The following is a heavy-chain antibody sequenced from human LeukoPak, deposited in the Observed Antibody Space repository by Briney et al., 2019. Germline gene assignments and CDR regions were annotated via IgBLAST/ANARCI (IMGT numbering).Heavy chain of an antibody. J-gene: IGHJ4*02. CDR3: AGGRSGSYYVDY. D-gene: IGHD1-26*01. V-gene: IGHV1-69*04. Sequence: GASVKVSCKASGGTFSSYAISWVRQAPGQGLEWMGRIIPILSIANYAQKFQGRVTITADKSTSTAYMELSSLRSEDTAVYYCAGGRSGSYYVDYWGQGTLVTVSS. CDR2: IIPILSIA. CDR1: GGTFSSYA.